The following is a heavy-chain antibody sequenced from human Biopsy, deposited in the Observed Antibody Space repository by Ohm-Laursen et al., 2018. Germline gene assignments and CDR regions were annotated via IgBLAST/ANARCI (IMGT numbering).Heavy chain of an antibody. Sequence: GASAKVSCKTSGYTFTDYFVHWVRQAPGQGLEWMGWIDTINGGTSSAQKFQDRVTMTRDTSISTAYMELSRLTSDDTAVYYCARERDPWGQGTLVTVSS. J-gene: IGHJ5*02. CDR3: ARERDP. CDR2: IDTINGGT. V-gene: IGHV1-2*02. CDR1: GYTFTDYF.